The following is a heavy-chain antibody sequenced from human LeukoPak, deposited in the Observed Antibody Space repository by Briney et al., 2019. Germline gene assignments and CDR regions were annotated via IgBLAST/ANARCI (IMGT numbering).Heavy chain of an antibody. D-gene: IGHD6-19*01. CDR3: ARDQWLVFKLYYFDY. Sequence: ASVKVSCKASGYTFTSYGISWVRQAPGQGLEWMGWISAYNGNTNYAQKLQGRVTMTTDTSTSTAYMELRSLGSDDTAVYYCARDQWLVFKLYYFDYWGQGTLVTVSS. CDR2: ISAYNGNT. CDR1: GYTFTSYG. V-gene: IGHV1-18*01. J-gene: IGHJ4*02.